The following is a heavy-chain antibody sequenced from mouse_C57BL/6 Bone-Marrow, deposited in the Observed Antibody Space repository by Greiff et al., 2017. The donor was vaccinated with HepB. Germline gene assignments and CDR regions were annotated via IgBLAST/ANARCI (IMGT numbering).Heavy chain of an antibody. Sequence: DVKLQESGEGLVKPGGSLKLSCAASGFTFSSYAMSWVRQTPEKRLEWVAYISSGSDYIYYADTVKGRFTISRDNARNTLYLQMSHLKSEDTTMYYCTRYHCYFSSSYPFAYWGQGTTLTVSS. J-gene: IGHJ2*01. CDR1: GFTFSSYA. D-gene: IGHD1-1*01. CDR3: TRYHCYFSSSYPFAY. V-gene: IGHV5-9-1*02. CDR2: ISSGSDYI.